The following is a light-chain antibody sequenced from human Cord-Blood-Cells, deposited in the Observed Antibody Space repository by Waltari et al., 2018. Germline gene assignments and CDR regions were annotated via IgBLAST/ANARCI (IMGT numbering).Light chain of an antibody. CDR2: EVS. CDR3: SSYTSSSTYV. V-gene: IGLV2-14*01. Sequence: QSALTQPASVSGSPGQSITNSCTGTSSAVGGYNYVSWYQQHPGKAPKLMIHEVSNRPSGVSNRFSGSKSGNTASLTISGLQAEDEADYYCSSYTSSSTYVFGTGTKVTVL. CDR1: SSAVGGYNY. J-gene: IGLJ1*01.